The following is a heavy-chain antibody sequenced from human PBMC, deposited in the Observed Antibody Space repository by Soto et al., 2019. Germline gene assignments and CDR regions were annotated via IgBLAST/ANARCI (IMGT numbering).Heavy chain of an antibody. CDR1: GFTFSSYS. Sequence: GGSLRLSCAASGFTFSSYSMNWVRQAPGKGLEWVSSISTTSAYIYYADSVKGRFTISRDNAKNSLYLHMNSLRVEDTAVYYCVWPGGFDPWGQGTLVTVSS. V-gene: IGHV3-21*01. D-gene: IGHD3-16*01. CDR2: ISTTSAYI. CDR3: VWPGGFDP. J-gene: IGHJ5*02.